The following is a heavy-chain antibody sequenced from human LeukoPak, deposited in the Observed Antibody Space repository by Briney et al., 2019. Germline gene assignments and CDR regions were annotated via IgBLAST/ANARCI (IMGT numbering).Heavy chain of an antibody. V-gene: IGHV3-30*02. J-gene: IGHJ5*02. CDR1: GFTFSSYG. D-gene: IGHD3-3*01. CDR2: IRYDGSNK. CDR3: AKAFRFWSGYSINWFDP. Sequence: GGSLRLSCAASGFTFSSYGMHWVRQAPGKGLEWVAFIRYDGSNKYYADSVKGRFTISRDNSKNTLYLQMHSLRAEDTAVYYCAKAFRFWSGYSINWFDPWGQGTLVTVSS.